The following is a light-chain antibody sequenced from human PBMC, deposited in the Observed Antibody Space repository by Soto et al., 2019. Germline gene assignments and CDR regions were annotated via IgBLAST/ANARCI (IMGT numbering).Light chain of an antibody. CDR2: LAS. CDR3: QQYYSIPIT. J-gene: IGKJ5*01. V-gene: IGKV4-1*01. Sequence: DIVMTQSPDSLAVSLGERATINCKSSQSVLYNFNNKKYLAWYQQKPGQPPKLLIYLASTRESGVPDRFSGSGSGTDFTLTIGSLQAEDVAVYYCQQYYSIPITFGQGTRLEIK. CDR1: QSVLYNFNNKKY.